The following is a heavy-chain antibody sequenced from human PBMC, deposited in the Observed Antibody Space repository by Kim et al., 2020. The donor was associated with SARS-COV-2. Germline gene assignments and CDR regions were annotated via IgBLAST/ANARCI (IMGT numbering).Heavy chain of an antibody. V-gene: IGHV4-39*01. Sequence: SETLSLICTVSGGSISSSSYYWGWIRQPPGKGLEWIGSIYYSGSTYYNPSLKSRVTISVDTSKNQFSLKLSSVTAADTAVYYCARRRGIADQNTTPHYYYDYGMGVWGRGTTVTVSS. CDR2: IYYSGST. J-gene: IGHJ6*02. CDR3: ARRRGIADQNTTPHYYYDYGMGV. D-gene: IGHD6-13*01. CDR1: GGSISSSSYY.